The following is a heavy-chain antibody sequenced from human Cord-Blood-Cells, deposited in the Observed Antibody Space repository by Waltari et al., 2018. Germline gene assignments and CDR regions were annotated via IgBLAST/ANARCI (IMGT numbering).Heavy chain of an antibody. CDR3: ARGTTIVVIRAARYWYFDR. V-gene: IGHV4-34*01. CDR1: RGCFRGDY. D-gene: IGHD2-2*01. Sequence: QGPLKQWGAGLLKHSVTLSRTGAVYRGCFRGDYWSWIRQSPGKGLEGSGEINHSGSTNLNPSLERRVTISGGASKNQCSLKLSSVTAEDAAVYYCARGTTIVVIRAARYWYFDRWGRGTLDTVSS. CDR2: INHSGST. J-gene: IGHJ2*01.